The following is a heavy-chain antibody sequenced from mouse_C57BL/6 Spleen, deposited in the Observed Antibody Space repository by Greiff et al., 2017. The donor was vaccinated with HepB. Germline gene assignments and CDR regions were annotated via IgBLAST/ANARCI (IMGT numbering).Heavy chain of an antibody. J-gene: IGHJ2*01. D-gene: IGHD2-3*01. CDR3: ARQTIYDGYYSYFDY. CDR1: GFTFSDYY. V-gene: IGHV5-12*01. CDR2: ISNGGGST. Sequence: DVKLVESGGGLVQPGGSLKLSCAASGFTFSDYYMYWVRQTPEKRLEWVAYISNGGGSTYYPDTVKGRFTISRDNAKNTLYLQMSRLKSEDTAMYYCARQTIYDGYYSYFDYWGQGTTLTVSS.